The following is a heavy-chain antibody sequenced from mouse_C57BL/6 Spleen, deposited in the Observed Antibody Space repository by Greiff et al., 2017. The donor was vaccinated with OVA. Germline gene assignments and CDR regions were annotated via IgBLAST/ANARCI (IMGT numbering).Heavy chain of an antibody. CDR3: ARRGNYYGSSSSYWYFDV. J-gene: IGHJ1*03. V-gene: IGHV1-81*01. CDR2: IYPRGGNT. CDR1: GYTFTSYG. Sequence: VQLQQSGAELARPGASVKLSCKASGYTFTSYGISWVKQRTGQGLEWIGEIYPRGGNTYYNEKFKGKATLTADNSSSTAYMELRSLTSEESAVYFCARRGNYYGSSSSYWYFDVWGTGTTVTVSS. D-gene: IGHD1-1*01.